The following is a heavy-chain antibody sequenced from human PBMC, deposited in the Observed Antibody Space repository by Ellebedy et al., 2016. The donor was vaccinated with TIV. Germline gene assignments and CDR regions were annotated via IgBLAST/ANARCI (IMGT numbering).Heavy chain of an antibody. CDR3: ARDSRGRSKIDY. V-gene: IGHV3-21*01. Sequence: GGSLRLXCAASGFTFSSYSMNWVRQAPGKGLEWVSSISSSSSYIYYADSVKGRFTISRDNAKNSLYLQMNSLRAEDTAVYYCARDSRGRSKIDYWGQGTLVTVSS. CDR1: GFTFSSYS. D-gene: IGHD3-10*01. J-gene: IGHJ4*02. CDR2: ISSSSSYI.